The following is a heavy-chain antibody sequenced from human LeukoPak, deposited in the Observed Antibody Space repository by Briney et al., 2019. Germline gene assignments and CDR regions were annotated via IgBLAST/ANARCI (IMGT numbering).Heavy chain of an antibody. CDR2: INPNSGGI. D-gene: IGHD2-21*01. CDR3: ARVGGGDINWFDP. Sequence: ASVKVSCKASGYTFTGYYMHWVRQAPGQGLEWMGWINPNSGGINYAQKFQGRVTMTRDTSISTAYMELSRLRSDDTAVYYCARVGGGDINWFDPWGQGTLVTVSS. CDR1: GYTFTGYY. J-gene: IGHJ5*02. V-gene: IGHV1-2*02.